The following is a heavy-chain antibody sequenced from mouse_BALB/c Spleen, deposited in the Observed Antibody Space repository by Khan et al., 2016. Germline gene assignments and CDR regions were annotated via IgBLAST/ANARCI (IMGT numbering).Heavy chain of an antibody. J-gene: IGHJ3*01. CDR1: DYTFTDYY. CDR3: SRGGYDSWFAY. CDR2: IYPGSGNT. D-gene: IGHD2-2*01. Sequence: QVQLQQSGPELVKPGASVKISCKTSDYTFTDYYINWVKQKPGQGLEWIGWIYPGSGNTKYNEKLKGKATLTVDTSSSTAYMQLSSLTSEDTSVYFCSRGGYDSWFAYWGQGTLVTVSA. V-gene: IGHV1-84*02.